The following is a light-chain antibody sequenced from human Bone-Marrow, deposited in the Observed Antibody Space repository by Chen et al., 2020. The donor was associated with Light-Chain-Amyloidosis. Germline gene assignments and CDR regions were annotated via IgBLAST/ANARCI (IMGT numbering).Light chain of an antibody. J-gene: IGKJ4*01. Sequence: EIVLTQSPGTLSLSPGERATLSCRASQSVRYLAWYQQKPGQAPRLLIYGAADRATGTPDRFSGSGSGTDFTLAITRLEPEDFAVYYCQQYGSSPLTFGGGTKVEIK. CDR1: QSVRY. V-gene: IGKV3-20*01. CDR2: GAA. CDR3: QQYGSSPLT.